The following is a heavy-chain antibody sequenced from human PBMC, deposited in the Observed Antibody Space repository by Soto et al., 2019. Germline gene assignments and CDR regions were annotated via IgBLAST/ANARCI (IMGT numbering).Heavy chain of an antibody. Sequence: GGSLRLSCAASGFTFSSYSMNWVRQAPGKGLEWVSYISSSSSTIQYADSVKGRFTISRDNAKNSLYLQMNSLRDEDTAVYYCARGRIRGVIITLGHYYYGMDVWGQGTTVTVSS. D-gene: IGHD3-10*01. CDR2: ISSSSSTI. CDR3: ARGRIRGVIITLGHYYYGMDV. V-gene: IGHV3-48*02. J-gene: IGHJ6*02. CDR1: GFTFSSYS.